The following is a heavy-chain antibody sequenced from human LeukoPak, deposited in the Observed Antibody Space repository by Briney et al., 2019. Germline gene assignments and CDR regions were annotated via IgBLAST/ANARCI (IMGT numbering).Heavy chain of an antibody. CDR3: AKDGGGYYPSYYYYMDV. Sequence: GGSLRLSCAASGFTFTTYWMSWVRQAPGKGLEWVANIKQDGTEKYYVDSVKGRFTISRDNAKNSLYLQMNSLRVEDTAVYYCAKDGGGYYPSYYYYMDVWGKGTTVTISS. CDR1: GFTFTTYW. CDR2: IKQDGTEK. D-gene: IGHD3-22*01. J-gene: IGHJ6*03. V-gene: IGHV3-7*01.